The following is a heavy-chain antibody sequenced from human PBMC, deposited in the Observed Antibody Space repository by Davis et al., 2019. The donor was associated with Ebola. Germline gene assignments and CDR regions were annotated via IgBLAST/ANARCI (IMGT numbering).Heavy chain of an antibody. Sequence: PGGSLRLSCAASGFTFSSYGMHWVRQAPGKGLEWVAVISYDGSNKCYADSVKGRFTISRDNSKNTLYLQMNSLRAEDTAVYYCAKDRGSSGWYPIDYWGQGTLVTVSS. J-gene: IGHJ4*02. CDR3: AKDRGSSGWYPIDY. V-gene: IGHV3-30*18. CDR1: GFTFSSYG. CDR2: ISYDGSNK. D-gene: IGHD6-19*01.